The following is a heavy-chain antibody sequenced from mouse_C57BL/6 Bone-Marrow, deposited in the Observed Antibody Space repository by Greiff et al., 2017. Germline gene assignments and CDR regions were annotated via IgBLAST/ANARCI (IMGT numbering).Heavy chain of an antibody. J-gene: IGHJ4*01. CDR2: ISSGGDYI. CDR3: TRERLRRGYAMDY. V-gene: IGHV5-9-1*02. Sequence: DVMLVESGEGLVKPGGSLKLSCAASGFTFSSYAMSWVRQTPEKRLEWVAYISSGGDYIYYAATVKGRFTISRDNARNTLYLQMSSLKSEGTAMYCYTRERLRRGYAMDYWGQGTSVTVSS. D-gene: IGHD2-4*01. CDR1: GFTFSSYA.